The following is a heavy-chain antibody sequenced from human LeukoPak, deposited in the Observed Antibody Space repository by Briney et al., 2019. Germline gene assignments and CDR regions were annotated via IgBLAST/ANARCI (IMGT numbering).Heavy chain of an antibody. CDR3: ARHFCSSTSCSN. Sequence: GGSLRLSCAASGFTYSSNSMNWVRQAPGKGLEWVSSISSSGTYIYYADSVKGRFTISRDNAKNSLYLQMNSLRAEDTAVYYCARHFCSSTSCSNWGQGTLVTVSS. J-gene: IGHJ4*02. CDR2: ISSSGTYI. D-gene: IGHD2-2*01. CDR1: GFTYSSNS. V-gene: IGHV3-21*01.